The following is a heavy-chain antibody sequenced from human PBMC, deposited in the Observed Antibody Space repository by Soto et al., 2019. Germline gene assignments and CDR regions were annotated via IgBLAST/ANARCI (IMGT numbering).Heavy chain of an antibody. D-gene: IGHD2-21*01. V-gene: IGHV4-31*03. CDR3: AASCVGCGGFNYYGMDV. J-gene: IGHJ6*02. CDR2: IYYSGST. Sequence: QVQLQESGPGLVKPSQTLSLTCTVSGGSISSGGYYWSWIRQHPGKGLEWIGDIYYSGSTYYNPSIKSRVTISVDTSKNQFSLKLSSVTAADTAVYYCAASCVGCGGFNYYGMDVWGQGTTVTVSS. CDR1: GGSISSGGYY.